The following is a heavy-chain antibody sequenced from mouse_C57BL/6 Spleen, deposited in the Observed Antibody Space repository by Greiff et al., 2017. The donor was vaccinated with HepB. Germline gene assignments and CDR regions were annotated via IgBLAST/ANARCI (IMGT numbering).Heavy chain of an antibody. CDR2: INPDSSTI. D-gene: IGHD1-1*01. Sequence: ASGIDFSRYWMSWVRRAPGKGLEWIGEINPDSSTINYAPSLKDKFIISRDNAKNTLYLQMSKVRSEDTALYYCARPNDYGSSAWFAYWGQGTLVTVSA. V-gene: IGHV4-1*01. CDR3: ARPNDYGSSAWFAY. CDR1: GIDFSRYW. J-gene: IGHJ3*01.